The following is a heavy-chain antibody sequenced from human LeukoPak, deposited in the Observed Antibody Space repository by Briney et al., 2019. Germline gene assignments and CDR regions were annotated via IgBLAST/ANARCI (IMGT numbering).Heavy chain of an antibody. D-gene: IGHD3-22*01. CDR1: GYTFTSYY. J-gene: IGHJ4*02. CDR2: INPSGGST. CDR3: ARDSPFKSYDSSGYYLNY. Sequence: ASVKVSCKASGYTFTSYYMHWVRQAPGQGLEWMGIINPSGGSTSYAQKFQGRVTTTRDTSTSTVYMELSSLRSEDTAVYYCARDSPFKSYDSSGYYLNYWGQGTLVTVSS. V-gene: IGHV1-46*01.